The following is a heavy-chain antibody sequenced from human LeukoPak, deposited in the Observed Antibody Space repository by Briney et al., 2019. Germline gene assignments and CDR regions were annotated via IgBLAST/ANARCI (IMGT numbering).Heavy chain of an antibody. CDR1: AFTFTTSW. Sequence: GESLKISCETSAFTFTTSWSGWVRQMPGPALEGVEAVYPDDSDTSYCPSFHGQVRISADESATTAHLQWARLKASDTATYVCSRERGASGTINWFDHWGQGTLVTVSS. J-gene: IGHJ5*02. V-gene: IGHV5-51*01. CDR2: VYPDDSDT. CDR3: SRERGASGTINWFDH. D-gene: IGHD3-10*01.